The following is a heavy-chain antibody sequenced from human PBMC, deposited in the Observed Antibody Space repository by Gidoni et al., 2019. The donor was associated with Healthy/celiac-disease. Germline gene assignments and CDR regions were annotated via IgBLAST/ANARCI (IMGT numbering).Heavy chain of an antibody. V-gene: IGHV1-2*02. CDR3: ARATTDTAMVGGLGY. J-gene: IGHJ4*02. Sequence: QAQLVQPGAEVQQPGASVKVSCPASGYPFTCSYMHWVRQAPGQGLEWMRWINPNSGGTNYAHKCQGRVTMTRDTSISTAYMELSRLRSDDTAVYYCARATTDTAMVGGLGYWGQGTLVTVSS. CDR2: INPNSGGT. CDR1: GYPFTCSY. D-gene: IGHD5-18*01.